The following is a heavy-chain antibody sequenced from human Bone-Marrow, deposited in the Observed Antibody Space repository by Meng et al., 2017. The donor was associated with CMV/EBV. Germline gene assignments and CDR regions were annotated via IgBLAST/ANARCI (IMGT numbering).Heavy chain of an antibody. CDR2: IKSRIDDGTT. CDR1: GFTFINAW. CDR3: TTRGPANQDKIGGISYYYFYGMDV. D-gene: IGHD4/OR15-4a*01. V-gene: IGHV3-15*01. J-gene: IGHJ6*02. Sequence: GESLKISCAASGFTFINAWMHWVRQAPGKGLEWIGRIKSRIDDGTTDYAAPVKGRFTISRDDSKDTLYLQMNSLKTEDTAVYYCTTRGPANQDKIGGISYYYFYGMDVWGQGTTVTVSS.